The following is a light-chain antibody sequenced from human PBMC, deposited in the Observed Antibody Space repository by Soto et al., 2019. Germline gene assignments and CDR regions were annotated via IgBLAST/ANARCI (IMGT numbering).Light chain of an antibody. V-gene: IGKV1-5*03. CDR2: KAS. J-gene: IGKJ1*01. CDR1: QSISSG. CDR3: QQYNSQWT. Sequence: DIHMTQSPATLSASVGSRVTITCRASQSISSGLAWYQQKPGRAPKLLIYKASSLESGVPSRFSGSGSGTEFTLPISSLPPDDFATYYCQQYNSQWTFGQGTKVDI.